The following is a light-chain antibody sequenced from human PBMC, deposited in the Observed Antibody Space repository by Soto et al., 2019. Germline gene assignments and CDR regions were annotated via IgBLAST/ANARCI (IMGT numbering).Light chain of an antibody. CDR3: QQYETYSVGT. Sequence: DVLLTQSPSALSACLGDRVTITCRASQGLGHFLAWYQHKTGEAPRLLIYHASTLESGVPSRFGGSGSGTEFTLTISRLQPDDVATYYCQQYETYSVGTFGQGTKVEIK. CDR2: HAS. CDR1: QGLGHF. J-gene: IGKJ1*01. V-gene: IGKV1-5*01.